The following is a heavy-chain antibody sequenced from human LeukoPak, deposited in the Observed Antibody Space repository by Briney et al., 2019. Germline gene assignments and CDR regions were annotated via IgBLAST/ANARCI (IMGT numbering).Heavy chain of an antibody. Sequence: ASVKVSCKASGYTFTGYYMHWVRQAPGQGLEWMGWMNPNSGNTGYAQKFQGRVTMTRNTSISTAYMELSSLRSEDTAVYYCARGRELRYFDWLSDPLDAFDIWGQGTMVTVSS. CDR1: GYTFTGYY. D-gene: IGHD3-9*01. J-gene: IGHJ3*02. V-gene: IGHV1-8*02. CDR2: MNPNSGNT. CDR3: ARGRELRYFDWLSDPLDAFDI.